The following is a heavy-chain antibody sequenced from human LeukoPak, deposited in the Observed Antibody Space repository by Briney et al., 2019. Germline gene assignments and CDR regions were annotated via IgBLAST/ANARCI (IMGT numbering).Heavy chain of an antibody. CDR2: ILHDGTYA. J-gene: IGHJ4*02. CDR1: GFTFSSYG. V-gene: IGHV3-30*03. D-gene: IGHD4/OR15-4a*01. CDR3: ARESGLTTPSAPDY. Sequence: QTGGSLRLSCAASGFTFSSYGMHWVRQAPGKGLECVAIILHDGTYAFYADSVKGRFTVSRDNSKNVVYLQMNSLGLDDTAIYYCARESGLTTPSAPDYWGQGTLVTVSS.